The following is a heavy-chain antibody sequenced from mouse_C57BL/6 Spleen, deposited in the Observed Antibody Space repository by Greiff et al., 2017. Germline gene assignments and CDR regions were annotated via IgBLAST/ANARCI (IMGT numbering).Heavy chain of an antibody. CDR2: ISGGGGNT. J-gene: IGHJ2*01. V-gene: IGHV5-9*01. CDR3: ERQVPCLYYFDY. Sequence: EVQVVESGGGLVKPGGSLKLSCAASGFTFSSYTMSWVRQTPEKRLEWVATISGGGGNTYYPDSVKGRFTISRDNAKNTLYLQMSSLRSEYTALYYCERQVPCLYYFDYWGQGTTLTVSS. CDR1: GFTFSSYT.